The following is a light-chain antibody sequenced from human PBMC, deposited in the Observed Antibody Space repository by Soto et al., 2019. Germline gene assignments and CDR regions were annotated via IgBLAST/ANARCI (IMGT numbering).Light chain of an antibody. Sequence: EIVLTQSPGTLSLSPGERATLSCRASQSVSSTFLAWYQQKPGQAPRLLIYAASSRATGIPDRFSGSGSGTDFTLTISRLEPEDFAVYYGQQYGSSLFTFGHGTKVNIK. J-gene: IGKJ3*01. V-gene: IGKV3-20*01. CDR2: AAS. CDR1: QSVSSTF. CDR3: QQYGSSLFT.